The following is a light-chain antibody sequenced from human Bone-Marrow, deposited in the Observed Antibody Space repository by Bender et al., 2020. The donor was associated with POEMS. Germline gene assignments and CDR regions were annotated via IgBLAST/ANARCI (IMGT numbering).Light chain of an antibody. CDR2: EGS. Sequence: QSALTQPASVSGSPGQSITISCTGSSSDVGSYNLVSWYQQYPGKAPRLMIYEGSKRPSGVSNRFSGSKSGNTASLTISGLQAEDEADYYCCSYETSTTWFGGGTKLTVL. J-gene: IGLJ3*02. CDR3: CSYETSTTW. CDR1: SSDVGSYNL. V-gene: IGLV2-23*01.